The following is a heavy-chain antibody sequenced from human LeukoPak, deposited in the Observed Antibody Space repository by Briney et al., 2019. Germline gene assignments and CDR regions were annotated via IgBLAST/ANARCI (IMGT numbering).Heavy chain of an antibody. D-gene: IGHD3-9*01. V-gene: IGHV3-23*01. CDR1: GFTFSSYA. CDR3: AKVGYDILTGTGDDSFDI. Sequence: GGSLRPSCAASGFTFSSYAMSWVRQAPGKGLEWVSAISGSGGSTYYADSVKGRFTISRDNSKNTLYLQMNSLRAEDTAVYYCAKVGYDILTGTGDDSFDIWGQGTMVTVSS. CDR2: ISGSGGST. J-gene: IGHJ3*02.